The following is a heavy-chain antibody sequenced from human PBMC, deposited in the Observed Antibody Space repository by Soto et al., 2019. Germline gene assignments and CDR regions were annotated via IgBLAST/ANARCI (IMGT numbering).Heavy chain of an antibody. CDR1: GGSISSGGYY. D-gene: IGHD6-13*01. V-gene: IGHV4-31*03. J-gene: IGHJ6*02. CDR2: IYYSGST. Sequence: QVQLQESGPGLVKPSQTLSLTCTVSGGSISSGGYYWSWIRQHPGKGLEWIGYIYYSGSTYYNPSLKSRVTISVDTSKNPFSLKLSSVTAADTAVYYCARGSAAGTYYYYYGMDVWGQGTTVTVSS. CDR3: ARGSAAGTYYYYYGMDV.